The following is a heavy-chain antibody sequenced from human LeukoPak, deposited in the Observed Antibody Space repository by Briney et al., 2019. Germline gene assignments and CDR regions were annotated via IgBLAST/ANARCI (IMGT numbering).Heavy chain of an antibody. D-gene: IGHD2-15*01. Sequence: PSETLSLTFTVSGGSISSSSYYWGWIRQPPGKGLEWVGSIYYSGSTYYNPSLKSRVTISVDTSKNQFSLKLSSVTAADTAVYYCAKRVVVGSTPPKGWFDPWGQGTLVTVSS. CDR3: AKRVVVGSTPPKGWFDP. J-gene: IGHJ5*02. CDR1: GGSISSSSYY. V-gene: IGHV4-39*01. CDR2: IYYSGST.